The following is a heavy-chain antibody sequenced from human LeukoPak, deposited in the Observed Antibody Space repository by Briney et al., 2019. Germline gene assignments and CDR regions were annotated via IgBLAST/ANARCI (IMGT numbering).Heavy chain of an antibody. CDR1: GGFINNNY. V-gene: IGHV4-4*07. CDR2: FYTGGTT. Sequence: SETLSLTCIVSGGFINNNYWSWIRQPAGKGLEWIGRFYTGGTTNYNPSLKSRVTISVDTSKNQFSLRLSSVTAADTAVYYCARDPNSALWGQGTLVTVSS. CDR3: ARDPNSAL. D-gene: IGHD4-23*01. J-gene: IGHJ4*02.